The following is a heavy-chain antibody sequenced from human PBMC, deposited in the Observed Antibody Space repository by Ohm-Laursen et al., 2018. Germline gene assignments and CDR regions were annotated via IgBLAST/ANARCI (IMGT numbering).Heavy chain of an antibody. J-gene: IGHJ4*02. D-gene: IGHD2-15*01. CDR3: VRGCLGGSCYTFDY. Sequence: SVKVSCNTSGDIFSSYAIHWVRQAPGQGLEYLGGIIPIFGTPDYAQSFQGRVTITTDDSTSTAYMELSSLRSEDTAIYYCVRGCLGGSCYTFDYWGQGTLLTVSS. CDR2: IIPIFGTP. CDR1: GDIFSSYA. V-gene: IGHV1-69*05.